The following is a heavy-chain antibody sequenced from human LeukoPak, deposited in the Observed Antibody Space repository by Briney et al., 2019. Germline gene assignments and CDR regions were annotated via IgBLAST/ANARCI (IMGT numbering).Heavy chain of an antibody. CDR2: IYYSGST. D-gene: IGHD3-16*01. CDR3: ARTRTTIGGVNP. CDR1: GGSISSSSYY. J-gene: IGHJ5*02. Sequence: PSETLSLTCTVSGGSISSSSYYWGWIRQPPGKGLEWIGSIYYSGSTYYNPSLKSRVTISVDTSKNQFSLKLSSVTAADTAVYYCARTRTTIGGVNPWGQGTLVTVSS. V-gene: IGHV4-39*01.